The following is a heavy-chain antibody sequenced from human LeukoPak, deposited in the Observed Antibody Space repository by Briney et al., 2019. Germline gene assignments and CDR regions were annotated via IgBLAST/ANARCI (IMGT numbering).Heavy chain of an antibody. J-gene: IGHJ4*02. Sequence: GGSLRLSCAASGFIFSSYWMSWVRQAPGKGLEWVANIKQEGSEKYYVDSVKGRFTISRDNAKNSLYLQMNSLRAEDTAVYYCGKGGSLFHYWGQGTLVTGSS. CDR1: GFIFSSYW. D-gene: IGHD1-26*01. CDR2: IKQEGSEK. V-gene: IGHV3-7*02. CDR3: GKGGSLFHY.